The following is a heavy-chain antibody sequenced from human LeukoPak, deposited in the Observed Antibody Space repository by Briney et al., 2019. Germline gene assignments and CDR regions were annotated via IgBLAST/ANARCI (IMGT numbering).Heavy chain of an antibody. CDR1: GFTFSSYA. D-gene: IGHD3-22*01. Sequence: GGSLRLSCAASGFTFSSYAMSWVRQAPGKGLEWVSAISGSGGSTYYADSVKRRFTISRDNSKNTLYLQMNSLRAEDTAVYYCAKDLVYYYDSSGSREDYWGQGTLVTVSS. CDR2: ISGSGGST. CDR3: AKDLVYYYDSSGSREDY. J-gene: IGHJ4*02. V-gene: IGHV3-23*01.